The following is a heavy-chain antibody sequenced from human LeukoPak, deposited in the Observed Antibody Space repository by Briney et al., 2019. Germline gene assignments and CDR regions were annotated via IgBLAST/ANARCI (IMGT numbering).Heavy chain of an antibody. V-gene: IGHV4-39*07. J-gene: IGHJ4*02. Sequence: SETLSLTRTVSGGSISSSSYYWGWIRQPPGKGLEWIGSIYYSGSTYYNPSLKSRVTISVDTSKNQFSLKLSSVTAADTAVYYCARDSYDSSGYYLDYWGQGTLVTVSS. D-gene: IGHD3-22*01. CDR1: GGSISSSSYY. CDR3: ARDSYDSSGYYLDY. CDR2: IYYSGST.